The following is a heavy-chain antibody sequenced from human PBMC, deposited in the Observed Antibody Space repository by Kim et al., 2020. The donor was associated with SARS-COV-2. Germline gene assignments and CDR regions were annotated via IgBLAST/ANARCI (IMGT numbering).Heavy chain of an antibody. D-gene: IGHD6-13*01. CDR1: GYSISSGYY. Sequence: SETLSLTCTVSGYSISSGYYWGWIRQPPGKGLEWIGSIYHSGSTYYNPSLKSRVTISVDTSKNQFSLKLSSVTAADTAVYYCVSGLASATHSIYVWGQGTTVTVSS. J-gene: IGHJ6*02. CDR2: IYHSGST. CDR3: VSGLASATHSIYV. V-gene: IGHV4-38-2*02.